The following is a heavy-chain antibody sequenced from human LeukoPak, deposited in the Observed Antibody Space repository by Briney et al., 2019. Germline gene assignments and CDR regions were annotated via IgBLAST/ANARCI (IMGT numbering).Heavy chain of an antibody. CDR2: ISTSSSYI. CDR3: AKHGTSGYNFFDS. Sequence: GGSLRLSCAASGFIFSNYNMNWVRQAPGKGLEWVSSISTSSSYIYYADSVKGRFTISRDNAKNSLYLQMNGLRAEDTAMYYCAKHGTSGYNFFDSWGQGTLVTVSS. CDR1: GFIFSNYN. J-gene: IGHJ4*02. V-gene: IGHV3-21*04. D-gene: IGHD3-22*01.